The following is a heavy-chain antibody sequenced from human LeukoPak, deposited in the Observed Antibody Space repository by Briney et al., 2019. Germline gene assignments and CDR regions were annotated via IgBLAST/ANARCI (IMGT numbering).Heavy chain of an antibody. CDR2: ISAYNGNT. CDR3: ARACSSTSCLRRAFDI. D-gene: IGHD2-2*01. J-gene: IGHJ3*02. CDR1: GYTFTSYG. Sequence: EASVNVSCKASGYTFTSYGISWVRQAPGQGLEWMGWISAYNGNTNYAQKLQGRVTMTTDTSTSTAYMELRSLRSDDTAVYYCARACSSTSCLRRAFDIWGQGTMVTVSS. V-gene: IGHV1-18*01.